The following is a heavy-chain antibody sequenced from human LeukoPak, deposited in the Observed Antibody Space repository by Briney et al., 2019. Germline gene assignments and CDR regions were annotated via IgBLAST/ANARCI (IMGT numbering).Heavy chain of an antibody. V-gene: IGHV4-59*01. D-gene: IGHD1-26*01. CDR1: GGSISTYY. Sequence: PSETLSLTCNVSGGSISTYYWSWIRQPPGKGLEWIGYIYYSGSTNYNPSLKSRSTISVDTSKNQFSLKLSSVTAADTAVYYCARFSGSYYVEFAFDIWGQGTMVTVSS. CDR3: ARFSGSYYVEFAFDI. J-gene: IGHJ3*02. CDR2: IYYSGST.